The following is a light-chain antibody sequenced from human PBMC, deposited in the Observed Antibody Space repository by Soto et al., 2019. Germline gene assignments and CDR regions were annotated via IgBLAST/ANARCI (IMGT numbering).Light chain of an antibody. J-gene: IGKJ1*01. CDR1: QSISSW. CDR2: DVS. CDR3: QQYDSYPQT. Sequence: DIQMTQSPSTLSAFVGDRVTITCRASQSISSWLAWYQQKPGRAPNLLIYDVSSLETGVPSRFSGSGSGTEFTLTISSLQPDDFATYYCQQYDSYPQTFGQGTKVEIK. V-gene: IGKV1-5*01.